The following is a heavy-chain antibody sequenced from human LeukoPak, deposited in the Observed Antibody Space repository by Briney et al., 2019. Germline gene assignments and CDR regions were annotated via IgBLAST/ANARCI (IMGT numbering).Heavy chain of an antibody. J-gene: IGHJ4*02. V-gene: IGHV4-61*02. CDR3: ARSITIFGLVY. Sequence: SQTLSLTCTVSGGSISSGSYYWSWIRQPAGKGLEWIGRIYTSGSTNYNPPLKSRVTISVDTSKNQFSLKLSSVTAADTAVYYCARSITIFGLVYWGQGTLVTVSS. D-gene: IGHD3/OR15-3a*01. CDR1: GGSISSGSYY. CDR2: IYTSGST.